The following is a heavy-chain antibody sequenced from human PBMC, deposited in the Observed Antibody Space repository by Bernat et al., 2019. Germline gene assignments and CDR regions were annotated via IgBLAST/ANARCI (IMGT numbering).Heavy chain of an antibody. Sequence: QMQLEESGPGLVKPSETLSLNCSVSAGSISISTYYWGWIRQPPGEGLEWIGTIYYSGSTYYNPSLKSRVTISVDTSKNQFSLKLSSVTAADTAVYYCARRGGVTKDYYYMDVWGKGTTVTVSS. D-gene: IGHD4-17*01. V-gene: IGHV4-39*01. CDR1: AGSISISTYY. CDR3: ARRGGVTKDYYYMDV. J-gene: IGHJ6*03. CDR2: IYYSGST.